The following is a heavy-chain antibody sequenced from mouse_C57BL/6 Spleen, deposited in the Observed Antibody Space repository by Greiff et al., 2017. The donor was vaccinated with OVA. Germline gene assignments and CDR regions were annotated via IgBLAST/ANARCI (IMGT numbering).Heavy chain of an antibody. V-gene: IGHV1-4*01. Sequence: QVQLQQSGAELARPGASVKMSCKASGYTFTSYTMHWVKQRPGQGLEWIGYINPSSGYTKYNQKFKDKATLTADKSSSTAYMQLSSLTSEDSAVYYCAREGRNAMDYWGQGTSVTVSS. J-gene: IGHJ4*01. D-gene: IGHD1-1*01. CDR1: GYTFTSYT. CDR2: INPSSGYT. CDR3: AREGRNAMDY.